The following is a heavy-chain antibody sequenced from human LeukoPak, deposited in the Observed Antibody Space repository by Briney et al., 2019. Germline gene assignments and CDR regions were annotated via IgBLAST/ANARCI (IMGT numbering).Heavy chain of an antibody. CDR3: ARNYYDSSGYYYYYYYGMDV. J-gene: IGHJ6*02. D-gene: IGHD3-22*01. CDR2: IYYSGST. CDR1: GGSITTYY. V-gene: IGHV4-59*01. Sequence: SETLSLTCTVSGGSITTYYWNWIRQPPGKGLEWIGYIYYSGSTNYNPSLKSRVTISVDTSKNQFSLKLSSVTAADTAVYYCARNYYDSSGYYYYYYYGMDVWGQGTTVTVSS.